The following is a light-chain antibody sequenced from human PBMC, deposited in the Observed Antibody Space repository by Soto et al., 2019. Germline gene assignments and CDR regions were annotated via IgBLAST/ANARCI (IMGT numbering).Light chain of an antibody. CDR3: QQYGSSPRT. V-gene: IGKV3-20*01. Sequence: EIVLTQSPGTLSLSLGESATLSCRACQSVCSSYLAWYQQKPGQAPRLLIYGASSRPADIPARFRGRGCGTAFPLILSRLVPEDTAVYYCQQYGSSPRTFGPGSK. CDR2: GAS. CDR1: QSVCSSY. J-gene: IGKJ1*01.